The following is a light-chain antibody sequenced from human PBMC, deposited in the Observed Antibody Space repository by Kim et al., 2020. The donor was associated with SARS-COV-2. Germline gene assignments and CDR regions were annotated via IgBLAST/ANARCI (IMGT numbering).Light chain of an antibody. CDR2: AAL. V-gene: IGKV1-39*01. CDR1: HSVGSS. J-gene: IGKJ2*01. CDR3: QQTYSAPYT. Sequence: ASVGDSVTITCRASHSVGSSLSWYQQKPGKAPNILIFAALTLESGVPNRFSGSGSGTEFTLTVSRLQPEDSAVYYCQQTYSAPYTFGPGTKLEI.